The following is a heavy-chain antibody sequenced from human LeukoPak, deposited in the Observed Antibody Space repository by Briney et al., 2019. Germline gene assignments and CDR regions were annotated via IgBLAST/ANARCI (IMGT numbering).Heavy chain of an antibody. CDR3: ARYKNVAAAAVPYFDY. CDR2: IYHSGST. J-gene: IGHJ4*02. Sequence: SETLSLTCAVSGYSISSGYYWGWIRQPPGKGLEWIGSIYHSGSTYYNPSLKSRVTISVDTSKNQFSLKLSSVTAADTAVYYCARYKNVAAAAVPYFDYWGQGTLVTVSS. D-gene: IGHD6-13*01. V-gene: IGHV4-38-2*01. CDR1: GYSISSGYY.